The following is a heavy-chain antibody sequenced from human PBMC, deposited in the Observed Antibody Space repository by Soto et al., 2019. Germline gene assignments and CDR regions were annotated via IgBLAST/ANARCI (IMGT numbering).Heavy chain of an antibody. V-gene: IGHV1-24*01. CDR2: FDPEDGET. J-gene: IGHJ5*02. Sequence: ASVKVSCKVSGYTLTELSMHWVRQAPGKGLEWMGGFDPEDGETIYAQKFQGRVTMTEDTSTDTAYMELSSLRSEDTAVYYCATDYYEYQGFDPWGQGTLVTVSS. CDR3: ATDYYEYQGFDP. D-gene: IGHD3-22*01. CDR1: GYTLTELS.